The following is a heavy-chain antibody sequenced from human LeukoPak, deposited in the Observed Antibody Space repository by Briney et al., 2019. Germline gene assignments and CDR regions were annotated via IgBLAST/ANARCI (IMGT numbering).Heavy chain of an antibody. CDR2: IWYDGSNK. D-gene: IGHD3-22*01. Sequence: GTSLRLSCAVSGFTFSAYGMHWVRQAPGKGLEWVAVIWYDGSNKYYADSVKGRFTISRDNSKNTLYLRMDSLRAEDTAVYYCAKEGYDSSGYYSSFDYWGQGTLVTVSS. CDR3: AKEGYDSSGYYSSFDY. J-gene: IGHJ4*02. CDR1: GFTFSAYG. V-gene: IGHV3-33*06.